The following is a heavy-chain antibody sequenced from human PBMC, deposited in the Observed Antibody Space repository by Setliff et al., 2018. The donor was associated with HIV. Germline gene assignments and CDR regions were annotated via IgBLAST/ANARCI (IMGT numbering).Heavy chain of an antibody. D-gene: IGHD6-19*01. CDR3: ARGSYGSVLL. J-gene: IGHJ4*02. V-gene: IGHV3-13*01. CDR1: GFAFSDYD. Sequence: PGGSLRLSCATSGFAFSDYDFHWVRQVTGEGLEWVSAIGTGGDTYYADSVKGRFTISRENAKNSLYLQMNNVTPEDTAVYYCARGSYGSVLLWGQGTLVTVSS. CDR2: IGTGGDT.